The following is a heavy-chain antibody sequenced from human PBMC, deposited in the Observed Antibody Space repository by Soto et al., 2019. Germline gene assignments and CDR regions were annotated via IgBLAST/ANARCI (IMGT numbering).Heavy chain of an antibody. V-gene: IGHV4-31*03. Sequence: SETLSLTCTVSGGSISSGGYYWSWIRQHPGKGLEWIGYIYYSGSTYYNPSLKSRVTISVDTSKNQFSLKLSSVTAADTAVYYCARDSPSMVRGVIIGNGMDVWGQGTTGTVSS. J-gene: IGHJ6*02. CDR1: GGSISSGGYY. D-gene: IGHD3-10*01. CDR3: ARDSPSMVRGVIIGNGMDV. CDR2: IYYSGST.